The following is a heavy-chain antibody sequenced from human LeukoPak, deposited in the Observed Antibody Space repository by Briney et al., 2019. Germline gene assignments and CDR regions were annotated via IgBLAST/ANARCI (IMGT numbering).Heavy chain of an antibody. D-gene: IGHD6-19*01. CDR3: ARDPGVAVAGSVSAFDI. V-gene: IGHV3-21*01. CDR1: GFTFSSYW. CDR2: ISSSSSYI. Sequence: GGSLRLSCAASGFTFSSYWMSWVRQAPGKGLEWVSSISSSSSYIYYADSVKGRFTISRDNAKNSLYLQMNSLRAEDTAVYYCARDPGVAVAGSVSAFDIWGQGTMVTVSS. J-gene: IGHJ3*02.